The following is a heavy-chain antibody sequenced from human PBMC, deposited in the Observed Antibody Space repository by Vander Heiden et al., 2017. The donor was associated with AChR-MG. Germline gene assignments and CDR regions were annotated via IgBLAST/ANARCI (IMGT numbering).Heavy chain of an antibody. Sequence: EVQLVESGGGLVKPGGSLRLSCAASGFTFSNAWGSGVRQAPGKGLEWVGRIKSKTDGGTTDYAAPVKGRFTISRDDSKNTLYLQMNSLKTEDTAVYYCTTGPPLVDIVAQRTDYWGQGTLVTVSS. V-gene: IGHV3-15*01. J-gene: IGHJ4*02. D-gene: IGHD5-12*01. CDR3: TTGPPLVDIVAQRTDY. CDR1: GFTFSNAW. CDR2: IKSKTDGGTT.